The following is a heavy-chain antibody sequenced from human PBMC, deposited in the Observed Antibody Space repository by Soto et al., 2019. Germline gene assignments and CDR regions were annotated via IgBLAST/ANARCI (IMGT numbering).Heavy chain of an antibody. J-gene: IGHJ6*02. CDR1: GVTFIGCA. CDR2: ISYDGSNK. CDR3: ARERNHRLDYYYYGMDD. D-gene: IGHD4-4*01. Sequence: GGVLRLSCASSGVTFIGCAIHWGRPAAGTGLRWVAVISYDGSNKYYADSVKGRFTISRDNSENTLYLQMNSLRAEDTAVYYCARERNHRLDYYYYGMDDWGQGTTVTVSS. V-gene: IGHV3-30-3*01.